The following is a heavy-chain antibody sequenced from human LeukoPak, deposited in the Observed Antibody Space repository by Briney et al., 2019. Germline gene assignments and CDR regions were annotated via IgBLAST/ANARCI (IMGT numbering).Heavy chain of an antibody. Sequence: GGSLRLSCAASGFTLSSYEMNWFRQAPGKGLEWVSYISSSGSTIYYADSVKGRFTISRDNSKNTLYLQMNSLRAEDTAVYYCAKAQRIAVAGTGNFDYWGQGTLVTVSS. J-gene: IGHJ4*02. CDR2: ISSSGSTI. D-gene: IGHD6-19*01. V-gene: IGHV3-48*03. CDR1: GFTLSSYE. CDR3: AKAQRIAVAGTGNFDY.